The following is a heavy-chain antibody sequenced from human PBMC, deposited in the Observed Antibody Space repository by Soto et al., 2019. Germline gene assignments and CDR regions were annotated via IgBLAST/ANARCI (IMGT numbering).Heavy chain of an antibody. D-gene: IGHD6-19*01. CDR3: VWGRTVAGTRGNWFDP. Sequence: QVQLVESGGGVVQPGRSLRLSCAASGFTFSSYAMHWVRQAPGKGLEWVAVISYDGSNKYYADSVKGRFTISRDNSKNSLYLAMNGVGDGDRAGYYCVWGRTVAGTRGNWFDPWGQGTLVTVPS. J-gene: IGHJ5*02. V-gene: IGHV3-30-3*01. CDR2: ISYDGSNK. CDR1: GFTFSSYA.